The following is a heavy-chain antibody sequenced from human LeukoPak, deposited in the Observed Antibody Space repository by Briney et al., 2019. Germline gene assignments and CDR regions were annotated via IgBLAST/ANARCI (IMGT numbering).Heavy chain of an antibody. CDR2: IYYSGTT. CDR3: ARLGRPDGFDI. CDR1: GGSISSSSYY. J-gene: IGHJ3*02. Sequence: PSETLSLTSTVSGGSISSSSYYCCLIRHPPGKRLEFIANIYYSGTTYHNPSLKRVITISVDTSNNLFSLKLSSVTAADTAVYYCARLGRPDGFDIWGQGTKVTVSS. V-gene: IGHV4-39*01.